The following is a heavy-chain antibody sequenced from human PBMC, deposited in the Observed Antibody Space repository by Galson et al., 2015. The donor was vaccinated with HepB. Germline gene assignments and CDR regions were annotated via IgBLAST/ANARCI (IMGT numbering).Heavy chain of an antibody. J-gene: IGHJ3*01. CDR2: IGGSGAFGAI. CDR3: AKARIQLWLGDSFDV. Sequence: SLRLSCAASGFTFSSNGMSWVRQAPGKGLEWVSAIGGSGAFGAIYYADSVKDRFTVSRDNSKNMLFLQMNSLRADDTAVYYCAKARIQLWLGDSFDVWGQGTTVTVSS. D-gene: IGHD5-18*01. V-gene: IGHV3-23*01. CDR1: GFTFSSNG.